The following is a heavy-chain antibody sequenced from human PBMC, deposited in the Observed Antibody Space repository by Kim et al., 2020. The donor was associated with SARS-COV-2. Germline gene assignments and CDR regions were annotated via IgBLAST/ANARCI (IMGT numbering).Heavy chain of an antibody. D-gene: IGHD3-22*01. CDR3: ATIELYASASSGPRYFDR. CDR2: LYHTGIT. J-gene: IGHJ2*01. CDR1: GDSLSSNGFY. V-gene: IGHV4-39*07. Sequence: SETLSLTCTVSGDSLSSNGFYWGWIRQSPGRDLEWLGSLYHTGITYYNPSLSSRVTVSVDTSKTQFSLKLTSVTAADTAVYYCATIELYASASSGPRYFDRGGRGTPVTVSS.